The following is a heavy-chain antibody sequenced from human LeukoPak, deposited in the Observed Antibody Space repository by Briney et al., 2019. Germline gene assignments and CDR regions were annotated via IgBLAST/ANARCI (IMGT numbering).Heavy chain of an antibody. D-gene: IGHD3-22*01. CDR1: GGTFSSYA. J-gene: IGHJ4*02. CDR3: AGTGTKTYYYDSSGYYYD. Sequence: SVKVSCKASGGTFSSYAISWVRQAPGQGLEWMGRIIPIFGTVNYAQKFQGRVTITADESTSTAYMELSRMRSEDTAVYYCAGTGTKTYYYDSSGYYYDWGQGTLVTVSS. CDR2: IIPIFGTV. V-gene: IGHV1-69*13.